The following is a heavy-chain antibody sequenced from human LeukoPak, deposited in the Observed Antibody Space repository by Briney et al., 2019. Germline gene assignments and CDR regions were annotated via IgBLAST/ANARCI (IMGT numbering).Heavy chain of an antibody. CDR3: ARELLWFGEPTGNFDY. J-gene: IGHJ4*02. D-gene: IGHD3-10*01. V-gene: IGHV1-18*01. CDR2: ISAYNGNT. CDR1: GYTFTSYG. Sequence: ASVKVSCKASGYTFTSYGISWVRQAPGQGLEWMGWISAYNGNTNYAQKLQGRVTMTTDTSTSTAYMELRSLRSDDTAVYYCARELLWFGEPTGNFDYWGQRTLVTVSS.